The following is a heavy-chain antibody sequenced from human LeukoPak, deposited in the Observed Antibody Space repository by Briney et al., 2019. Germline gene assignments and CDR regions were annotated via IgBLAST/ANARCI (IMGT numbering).Heavy chain of an antibody. CDR2: FDPEDGET. J-gene: IGHJ5*02. CDR3: AREITGYCSRTSCYRERVYNWFDP. Sequence: ASVKVSCKVSGYTLTELSMHWVRQAPGKGLEWMGGFDPEDGETIYAQKFQGRVTMTEDTSTDTAYMELSSLRAEDTAVYYCAREITGYCSRTSCYRERVYNWFDPWGQGTLVTVSS. V-gene: IGHV1-24*01. CDR1: GYTLTELS. D-gene: IGHD2-2*02.